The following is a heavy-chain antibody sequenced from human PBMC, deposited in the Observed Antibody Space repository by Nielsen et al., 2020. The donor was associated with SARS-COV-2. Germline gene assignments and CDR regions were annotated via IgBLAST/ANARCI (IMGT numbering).Heavy chain of an antibody. D-gene: IGHD3-10*01. CDR1: GFTFSNPW. J-gene: IGHJ1*01. Sequence: GESRKISCAASGFTFSNPWMNWVRQAPGKGLEWVGRIKSKVDGGTTDYAGPVKGRFTISRDDSKNTLYLQMNSLKTEDTAVYYCTTGGITMVRGVMQYWGQGTLVTVSP. CDR3: TTGGITMVRGVMQY. V-gene: IGHV3-15*01. CDR2: IKSKVDGGTT.